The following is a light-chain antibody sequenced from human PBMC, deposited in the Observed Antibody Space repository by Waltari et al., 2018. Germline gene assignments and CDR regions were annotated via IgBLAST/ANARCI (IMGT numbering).Light chain of an antibody. CDR3: SSYADSNNLL. CDR1: GSHVGGYKF. Sequence: QSALTQPPSASGSPGQSVTISCTGTGSHVGGYKFVSWLQQHPGKAPKLIIYQVNKRPSGVPDRFSGSKSGNTASLTVSGLQAEDEADYYCSSYADSNNLLFGGGTKLTVL. J-gene: IGLJ3*02. V-gene: IGLV2-8*01. CDR2: QVN.